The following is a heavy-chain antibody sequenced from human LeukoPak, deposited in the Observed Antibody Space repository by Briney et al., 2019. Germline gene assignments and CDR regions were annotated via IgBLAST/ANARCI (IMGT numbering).Heavy chain of an antibody. Sequence: PETLSLTCTDSGGSISSYYWSWIRQPPGKGLEWVGHIYYGGSTNYNPSLKSRVTTSSDATKNKSPLKLSSVTAANTAVYYFARDENWDSGSPNWFDPWGEGTLVTV. CDR3: ARDENWDSGSPNWFDP. CDR2: IYYGGST. D-gene: IGHD1-7*01. V-gene: IGHV4-59*01. CDR1: GGSISSYY. J-gene: IGHJ5*02.